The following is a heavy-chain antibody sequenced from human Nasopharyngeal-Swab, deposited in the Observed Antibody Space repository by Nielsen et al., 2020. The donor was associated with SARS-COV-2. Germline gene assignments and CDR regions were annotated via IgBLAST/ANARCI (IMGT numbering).Heavy chain of an antibody. V-gene: IGHV3-74*01. CDR1: GFTFSSYW. Sequence: GESLRISCAASGFTFSSYWMHWVRQPPGKGLVSVSRINRDGTYTTYADSVEGRFTIPRDNAKNTLFLQMYSLRAEDTAVYYCARAPDCGGGSCNSYHYYGMDVVGQG. J-gene: IGHJ6*02. D-gene: IGHD2-15*01. CDR2: INRDGTYT. CDR3: ARAPDCGGGSCNSYHYYGMDV.